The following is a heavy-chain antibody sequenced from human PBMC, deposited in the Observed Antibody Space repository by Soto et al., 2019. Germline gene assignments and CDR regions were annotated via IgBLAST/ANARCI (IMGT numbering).Heavy chain of an antibody. V-gene: IGHV1-8*01. CDR2: MNPNSGNT. D-gene: IGHD2-8*01. J-gene: IGHJ5*02. CDR3: AREVSYWFDP. CDR1: GYTFTSYD. Sequence: QVQLVQSGAEVKKPGASVKVSCKASGYTFTSYDINWVRQATGQGLEWMGWMNPNSGNTGYAQKFHGRATMTXNTSISTADMELSSLRSEDTAVYYCAREVSYWFDPWGQGTLVTVSS.